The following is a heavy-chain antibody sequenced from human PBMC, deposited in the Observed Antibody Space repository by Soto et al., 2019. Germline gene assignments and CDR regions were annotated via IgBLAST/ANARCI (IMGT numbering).Heavy chain of an antibody. Sequence: SETLSLTCAFSVDSISSGGYSWSWIRQPPGKGLEWIGYIYHSGSTYYNPSLKSRVTISVDRSKNQFSLKLSSVTAADTAVYYWDRASYGDYDFDYWGQGTLVRVSS. V-gene: IGHV4-30-2*01. J-gene: IGHJ4*02. CDR1: VDSISSGGYS. CDR2: IYHSGST. D-gene: IGHD4-17*01. CDR3: DRASYGDYDFDY.